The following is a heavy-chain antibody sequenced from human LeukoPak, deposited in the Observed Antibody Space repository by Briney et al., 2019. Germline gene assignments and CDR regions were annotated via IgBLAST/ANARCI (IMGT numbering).Heavy chain of an antibody. CDR3: ARDQLYCTNGVCYHNWFDP. V-gene: IGHV1-2*02. CDR2: INPNSGGT. CDR1: GYTFTGYY. J-gene: IGHJ5*02. Sequence: ASVKVSCKASGYTFTGYYMHWVRQAPGQGLEWMGWINPNSGGTNYAQKFQGRVTMTRDTSISTAYMELSSLRSEDTAVYYCARDQLYCTNGVCYHNWFDPWGQGTLVTVSS. D-gene: IGHD2-8*01.